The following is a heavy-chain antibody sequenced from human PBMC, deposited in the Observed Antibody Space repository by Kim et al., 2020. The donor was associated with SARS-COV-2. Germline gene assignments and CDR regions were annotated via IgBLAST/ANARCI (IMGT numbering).Heavy chain of an antibody. D-gene: IGHD3-16*01. J-gene: IGHJ4*02. CDR3: ARDGLAGGFDY. CDR2: K. Sequence: KYYADSVKGRFTISRDNSKNTLYLQMNSLRAEDTAVYYCARDGLAGGFDYWGQGTLVTVSS. V-gene: IGHV3-33*01.